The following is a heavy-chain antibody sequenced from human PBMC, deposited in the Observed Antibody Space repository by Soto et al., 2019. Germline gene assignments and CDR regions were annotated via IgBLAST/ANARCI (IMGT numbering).Heavy chain of an antibody. Sequence: PSETLSLTCTVSGVSINNGNDYWTWIRQHPGKGLEWIGHVHYSGSIHYNPSLQSRVTISVDTSKNQFSLKLSSATVADTAVYYCARGDIDDYDSSGYYYAQYFQHWGRGTLVTVSS. CDR3: ARGDIDDYDSSGYYYAQYFQH. CDR2: VHYSGSI. D-gene: IGHD3-22*01. V-gene: IGHV4-31*03. CDR1: GVSINNGNDY. J-gene: IGHJ1*01.